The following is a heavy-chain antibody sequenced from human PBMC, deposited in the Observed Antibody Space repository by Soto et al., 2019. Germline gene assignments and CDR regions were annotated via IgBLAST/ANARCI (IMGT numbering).Heavy chain of an antibody. CDR2: IYYSGST. V-gene: IGHV4-59*01. D-gene: IGHD6-19*01. CDR3: ARAVDGWRNWFDP. CDR1: GGSISSYY. J-gene: IGHJ5*02. Sequence: PSETLSLTCTVSGGSISSYYWSWIRQPPGKGLKWIGYIYYSGSTNYNPSLKSRVTISVDTSKNQFSLKLSSVTAADTAVYYCARAVDGWRNWFDPWGQGTLVTVSS.